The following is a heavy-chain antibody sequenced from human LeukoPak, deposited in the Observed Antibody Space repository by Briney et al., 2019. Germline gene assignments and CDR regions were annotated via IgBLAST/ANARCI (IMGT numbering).Heavy chain of an antibody. D-gene: IGHD6-19*01. CDR1: GFAFSAYA. J-gene: IGHJ4*02. Sequence: GASLRLSCAASGFAFSAYAMSWVRQAPGKGLEWFSAISGSISGSGGSTYYADSVKVRFTISRDNSKNTLFLQLNGLRAEDTAVYYCAKEGIAVASFDYWGQGTLVTVSS. CDR3: AKEGIAVASFDY. V-gene: IGHV3-23*01. CDR2: ISGSISGSGGST.